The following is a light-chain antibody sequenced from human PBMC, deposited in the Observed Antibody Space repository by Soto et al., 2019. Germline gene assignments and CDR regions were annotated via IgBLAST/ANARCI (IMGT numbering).Light chain of an antibody. Sequence: IPITQTPFSPSASVGDRVAIXXRASQSITSCLNWYQHKPGKAPNPXIYAAATLQSGVPSRFSGSSSGTDFTLTSSSLQPENSATDYCQRTYGSVWTCCQGAKVEIK. CDR1: QSITSC. J-gene: IGKJ1*01. V-gene: IGKV1-39*01. CDR2: AAA. CDR3: QRTYGSVWT.